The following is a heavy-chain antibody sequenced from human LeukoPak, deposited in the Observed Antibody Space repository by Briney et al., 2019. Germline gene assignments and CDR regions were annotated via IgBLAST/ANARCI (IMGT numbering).Heavy chain of an antibody. D-gene: IGHD4-23*01. Sequence: GGSLRLSCAASGFTFSSYWMSWVRQAPGKGLEWVANIKQDGSEEYYVDSVRGRFTISRDNAKNSLYLQMNRLRAEDTAVYYCVRQEPYGGKTFDPWDQGTLVTVSS. CDR1: GFTFSSYW. CDR3: VRQEPYGGKTFDP. CDR2: IKQDGSEE. V-gene: IGHV3-7*01. J-gene: IGHJ5*02.